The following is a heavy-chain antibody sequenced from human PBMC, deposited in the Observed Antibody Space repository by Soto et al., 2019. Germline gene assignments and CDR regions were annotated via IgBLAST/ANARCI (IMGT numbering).Heavy chain of an antibody. CDR3: AKVFVATIREGFAY. V-gene: IGHV3-23*01. D-gene: IGHD5-12*01. CDR1: GFTFRQYA. J-gene: IGHJ4*02. Sequence: EAHLLESGGGLVQPGESLRLSCAASGFTFRQYAMSWVRQAPGKGLEWVSAISDSGTSTYYADSVKGRFTVSRDNSRNTLYLQMNSLRAEDTAVYYCAKVFVATIREGFAYWGQGTLVSVSS. CDR2: ISDSGTST.